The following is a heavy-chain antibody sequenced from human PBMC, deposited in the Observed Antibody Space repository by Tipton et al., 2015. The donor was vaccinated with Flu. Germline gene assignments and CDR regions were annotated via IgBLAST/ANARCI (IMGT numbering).Heavy chain of an antibody. Sequence: TLSLTCAVYGGSFSGYYWSWIRQPPGKGLEWIGEINHSGSTNYNPSLKSRVTISADTSKNQFSLKPSSVTAADTAVYYCASKVANWGVWEPLDYWGQGTLVTVSS. CDR2: INHSGST. D-gene: IGHD7-27*01. V-gene: IGHV4-34*01. CDR1: GGSFSGYY. CDR3: ASKVANWGVWEPLDY. J-gene: IGHJ4*02.